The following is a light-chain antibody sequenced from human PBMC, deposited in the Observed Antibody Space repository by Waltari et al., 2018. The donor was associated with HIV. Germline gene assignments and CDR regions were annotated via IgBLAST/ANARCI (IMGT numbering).Light chain of an antibody. V-gene: IGLV2-8*01. Sequence: QSALTRPPSASGSPGQSVTISCTGTSSDVGGYNYVSWYQQHPGKAPKLMIYEVSKRPSGLRCRFSGSKSGNTASLTVSGLQAEDEADYYCSSYAGSNSVFGGGTKLTVL. CDR3: SSYAGSNSV. CDR1: SSDVGGYNY. CDR2: EVS. J-gene: IGLJ2*01.